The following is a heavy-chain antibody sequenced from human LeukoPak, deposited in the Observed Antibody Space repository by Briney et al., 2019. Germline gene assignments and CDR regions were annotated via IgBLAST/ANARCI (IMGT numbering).Heavy chain of an antibody. CDR3: ARGGEGFAIDY. D-gene: IGHD2-21*01. CDR2: IYTSGST. J-gene: IGHJ4*02. Sequence: SETLSLTCTVSGGSISSHYWSWIRQLAGKGLEWIGRIYTSGSTNYNPSLKSRVTISVDKSKNQFSLKLSSVTAADTAVYYCARGGEGFAIDYWGQGTLVTVSS. V-gene: IGHV4-4*07. CDR1: GGSISSHY.